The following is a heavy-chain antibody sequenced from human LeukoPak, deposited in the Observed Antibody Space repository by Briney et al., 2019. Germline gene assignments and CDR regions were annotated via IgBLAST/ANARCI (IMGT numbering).Heavy chain of an antibody. CDR2: IYYSGST. V-gene: IGHV4-31*03. CDR1: GGSISSGGYY. J-gene: IGHJ4*02. Sequence: SETLSLTCTVSGGSISSGGYYWSWIRQHPGKGLEWIGYIYYSGSTYYNPSLKSRVTISVDTSKNQFSLKLSSVTAADTAVYYCGRGDETYYYDSSGSYFDYWGQGTLVTVSS. CDR3: GRGDETYYYDSSGSYFDY. D-gene: IGHD3-22*01.